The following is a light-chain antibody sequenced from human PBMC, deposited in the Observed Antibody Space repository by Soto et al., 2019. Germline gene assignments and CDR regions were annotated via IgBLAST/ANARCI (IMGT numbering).Light chain of an antibody. CDR2: EVS. Sequence: QSVLTQPASVSGSPGQSITISCTGTISDVGGYNYVSWYQQHPGKVPKLVIYEVSNRPSGVSNRFSGSKSGNTAPLTISGLQAEDEADYYCSSYTSSGTYVFGTGTKLTVL. V-gene: IGLV2-14*01. J-gene: IGLJ1*01. CDR3: SSYTSSGTYV. CDR1: ISDVGGYNY.